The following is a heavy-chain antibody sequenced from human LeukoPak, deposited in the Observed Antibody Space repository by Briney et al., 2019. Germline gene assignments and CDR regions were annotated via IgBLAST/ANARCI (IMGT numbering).Heavy chain of an antibody. CDR3: ARDPWNSSGYYVRSGDYFDY. V-gene: IGHV3-33*01. CDR1: GFTFSSYG. CDR2: IWYDGSNK. J-gene: IGHJ4*02. Sequence: GGSLRLSCAASGFTFSSYGMHWVRQAPGKGLEWVAVIWYDGSNKYYADSVKGRFTISRDNSKNTLYLQMNSLRAEGTAVYYCARDPWNSSGYYVRSGDYFDYWGQGTLVTVSS. D-gene: IGHD3-22*01.